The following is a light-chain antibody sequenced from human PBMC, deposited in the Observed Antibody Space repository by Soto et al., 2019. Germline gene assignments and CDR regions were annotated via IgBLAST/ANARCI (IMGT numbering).Light chain of an antibody. CDR1: SSDVGGYDY. Sequence: QSALTRPPSASGSPGQSVTISCTGTSSDVGGYDYVSWYQQHPGKAPKLMIYEVTKRPSGVPDRFSGSKSGNTASLIVSGLQAEDEADYYCSSYAGSNNFVFGTGTKLTVL. J-gene: IGLJ1*01. V-gene: IGLV2-8*01. CDR2: EVT. CDR3: SSYAGSNNFV.